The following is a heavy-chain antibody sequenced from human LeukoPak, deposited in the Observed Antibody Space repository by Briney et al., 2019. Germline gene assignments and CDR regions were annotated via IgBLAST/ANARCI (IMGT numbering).Heavy chain of an antibody. CDR2: IDPSDSYT. J-gene: IGHJ4*02. CDR1: GYSFTGYW. CDR3: ARRADYYFFDY. V-gene: IGHV5-10-1*04. D-gene: IGHD3-10*01. Sequence: ESLKISCKGSGYSFTGYWITWVRQMPGKGLEWMGRIDPSDSYTNYSPSFQGQVTISADKSISTAYLQWSSLKASDTAMYYCARRADYYFFDYWGQGTLVTVSS.